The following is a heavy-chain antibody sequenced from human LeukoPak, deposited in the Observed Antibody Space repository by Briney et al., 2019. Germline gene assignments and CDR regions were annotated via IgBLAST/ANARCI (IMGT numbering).Heavy chain of an antibody. D-gene: IGHD2-15*01. V-gene: IGHV3-7*01. Sequence: GGSLRLSCEASGFTSSSYWMSWVRQTPGKGLEWVANIKQDGSDKYYVDSLKGRFTVSRDNAKNSLYLQINSLRVGDTAVYFCARVGAATFYWYYMDVWGKGTTVTVSS. CDR3: ARVGAATFYWYYMDV. CDR1: GFTSSSYW. J-gene: IGHJ6*03. CDR2: IKQDGSDK.